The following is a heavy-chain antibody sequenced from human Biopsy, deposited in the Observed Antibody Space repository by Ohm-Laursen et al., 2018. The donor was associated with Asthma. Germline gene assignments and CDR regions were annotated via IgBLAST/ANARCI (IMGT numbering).Heavy chain of an antibody. CDR1: GGSVSTGSYY. J-gene: IGHJ5*02. Sequence: SDTLSLTCIVSGGSVSTGSYYWSWIRQPPGKGLEWIGEINHSGSTNYNPSLKSRVTISVDTSKNQFSLKLSSVTAADTAVYYCARAGQCSSTSCYNPGWFDPWGQGTLVTVSS. V-gene: IGHV4-34*01. CDR2: INHSGST. D-gene: IGHD2-2*01. CDR3: ARAGQCSSTSCYNPGWFDP.